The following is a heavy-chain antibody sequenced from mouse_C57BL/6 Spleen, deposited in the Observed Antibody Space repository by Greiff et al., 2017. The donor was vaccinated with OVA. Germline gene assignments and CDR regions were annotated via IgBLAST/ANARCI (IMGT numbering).Heavy chain of an antibody. D-gene: IGHD1-1*01. CDR2: INPSSGYT. J-gene: IGHJ2*01. Sequence: VQLQQSGAELARPGASVKMSCKASGYTFTSYTMHWVKQRPGQGLEWIGYINPSSGYTKYNQKFKDKATLTADKSSSTAYMQLSSLTSEDSAVYNCARRFGDYYGSSHYFDYWGQGTTLTVSS. V-gene: IGHV1-4*01. CDR3: ARRFGDYYGSSHYFDY. CDR1: GYTFTSYT.